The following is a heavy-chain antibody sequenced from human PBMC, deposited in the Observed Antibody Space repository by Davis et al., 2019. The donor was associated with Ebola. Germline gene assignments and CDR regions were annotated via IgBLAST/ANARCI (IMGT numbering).Heavy chain of an antibody. D-gene: IGHD2-2*01. CDR2: ISYDGSNK. CDR3: ARGGDIVVVPAATWFDP. Sequence: GESLKISCAASGFTFSSYAMHWVRQAPGQGLEWVAVISYDGSNKYYADSVKGRFTISRDNSKNTLYLQMNSLRAEDTAVYYCARGGDIVVVPAATWFDPWGQGTLVTVSS. V-gene: IGHV3-30-3*01. J-gene: IGHJ5*02. CDR1: GFTFSSYA.